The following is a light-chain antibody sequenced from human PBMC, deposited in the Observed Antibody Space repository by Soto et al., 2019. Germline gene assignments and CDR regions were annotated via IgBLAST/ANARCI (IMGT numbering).Light chain of an antibody. CDR3: CSYAGSYTFV. CDR2: DVS. V-gene: IGLV2-11*01. J-gene: IGLJ1*01. CDR1: SSDVGGYDF. Sequence: QAVVTQPRSVSGSPGQSVTISCTGTSSDVGGYDFVSWFQHHPGKPPKLIMYDVSKRPSGVPDRFSGSKSGNTASLTISGLQAEDEADYYCCSYAGSYTFVFGTGTKV.